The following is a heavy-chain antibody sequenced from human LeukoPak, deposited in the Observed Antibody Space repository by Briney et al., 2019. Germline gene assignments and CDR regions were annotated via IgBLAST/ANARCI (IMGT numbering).Heavy chain of an antibody. Sequence: GGSLRLSCAASGFTFSSYAMSWVRQAPGKGLEWVSYISSSGSTIYYADSVKGRFTISRDNAKNSLYLQMNSLRTEDTTVYYCARDRIGCLRFLSCGMDVWGQGTTVTVSS. CDR2: ISSSGSTI. CDR1: GFTFSSYA. D-gene: IGHD3-3*01. J-gene: IGHJ6*02. V-gene: IGHV3-48*04. CDR3: ARDRIGCLRFLSCGMDV.